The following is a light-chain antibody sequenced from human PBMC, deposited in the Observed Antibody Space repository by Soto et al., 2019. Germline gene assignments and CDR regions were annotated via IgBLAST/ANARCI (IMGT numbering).Light chain of an antibody. V-gene: IGKV1-33*01. CDR2: GAS. J-gene: IGKJ5*01. Sequence: DIQMTQSPSSLSASVGDRVTITCQASQDISTYLNWFQHKPGKAPNLLIYGASNLETGVPSRFXGSGSGTDFTFTISSLQPEDVATYYCQQYDNLPSITFGQGTRLEIK. CDR3: QQYDNLPSIT. CDR1: QDISTY.